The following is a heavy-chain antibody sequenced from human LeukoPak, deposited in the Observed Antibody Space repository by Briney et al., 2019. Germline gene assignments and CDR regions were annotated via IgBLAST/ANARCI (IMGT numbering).Heavy chain of an antibody. CDR2: INPNSGGT. CDR1: GYTFTGYY. D-gene: IGHD3-22*01. Sequence: ASVTDSCMPSGYTFTGYYMHWVRQAPGQGVEWMGRINPNSGGTNYAQKFQGRVTMTRDTSISTAYMELSRLRSDDTAVYYCARDAYNDNSFDYWGQGTLVTVSS. J-gene: IGHJ4*02. V-gene: IGHV1-2*02. CDR3: ARDAYNDNSFDY.